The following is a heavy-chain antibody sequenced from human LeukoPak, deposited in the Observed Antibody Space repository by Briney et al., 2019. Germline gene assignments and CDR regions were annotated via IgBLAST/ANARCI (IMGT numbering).Heavy chain of an antibody. V-gene: IGHV4-39*01. CDR2: IYYSGST. D-gene: IGHD2-2*01. CDR1: GGSISSSSYY. Sequence: PSETLSLTCTVSGGSISSSSYYWGWIRQSPGKELEWIGSIYYSGSTYYNPSLKSRVTISVDTSKNQFSLKLSSVTAADTAVYYCARLVVPAVRFGYWGQGTLVNVSS. CDR3: ARLVVPAVRFGY. J-gene: IGHJ4*02.